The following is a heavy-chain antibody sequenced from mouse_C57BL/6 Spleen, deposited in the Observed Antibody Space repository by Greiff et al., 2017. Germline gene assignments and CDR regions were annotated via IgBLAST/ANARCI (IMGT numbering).Heavy chain of an antibody. J-gene: IGHJ1*03. D-gene: IGHD4-1*01. V-gene: IGHV5-17*01. CDR3: ARVELEHFDV. CDR2: ISSGSSTI. CDR1: GFTFSDYG. Sequence: DVQLQESGGGLVKPGGSLKLSCAASGFTFSDYGMHWVRQAPEKGLEWVAYISSGSSTIYYADTVKGRFTISRDNAKNTLFLQMTSLRSEDTAMYYCARVELEHFDVWGTGTTVTVSS.